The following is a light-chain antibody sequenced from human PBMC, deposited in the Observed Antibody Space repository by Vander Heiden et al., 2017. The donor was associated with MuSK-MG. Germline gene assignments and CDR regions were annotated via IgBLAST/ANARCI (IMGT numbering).Light chain of an antibody. CDR1: QSVSSN. Sequence: EIVMTQSPATLSVSPGERATLSCRASQSVSSNLAWYQQKPGQAPRLLIYGASTRSNGIPARFSGSGGGTEFTLTISSRQSEDFTVSYCQQHYNWHPLTFGGGTKVEIK. CDR2: GAS. CDR3: QQHYNWHPLT. J-gene: IGKJ4*01. V-gene: IGKV3-15*01.